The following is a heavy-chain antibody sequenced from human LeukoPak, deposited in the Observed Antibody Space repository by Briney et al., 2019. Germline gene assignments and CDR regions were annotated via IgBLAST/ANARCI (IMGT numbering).Heavy chain of an antibody. CDR1: GYTFTSYG. CDR2: ISAYNGNK. Sequence: ASVKVSCKASGYTFTSYGISWVRQAPGQGLEWMGWISAYNGNKNYAQKLQGRVNMTTDTSTSTAYMELRSLRSDDTAVYYCARDGSGWRYNWFDPWGQGTLVTVSS. D-gene: IGHD6-19*01. CDR3: ARDGSGWRYNWFDP. J-gene: IGHJ5*02. V-gene: IGHV1-18*01.